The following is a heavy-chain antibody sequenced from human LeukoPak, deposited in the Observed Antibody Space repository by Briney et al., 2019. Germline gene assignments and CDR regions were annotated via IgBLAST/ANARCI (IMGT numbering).Heavy chain of an antibody. CDR1: GYDFINYG. D-gene: IGHD6-6*01. V-gene: IGHV1-18*01. J-gene: IGHJ4*02. CDR3: ARGGPFPSGSSSREYYLDY. CDR2: RSIYNGNT. Sequence: GASVKVSCKASGYDFINYGISWVRQAPGQGLEWMGWRSIYNGNTDYKLQGRVTMTTDTSTSTAYMEVRSLRSDDTAVYYCARGGPFPSGSSSREYYLDYCGQGTLVTVSS.